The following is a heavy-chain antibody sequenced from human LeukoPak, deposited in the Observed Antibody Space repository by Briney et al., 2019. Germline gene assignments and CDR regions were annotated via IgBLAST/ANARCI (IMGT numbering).Heavy chain of an antibody. CDR1: GFTFSTYG. J-gene: IGHJ4*02. V-gene: IGHV3-33*01. CDR3: ARGPDCSGGGCYFDGDGYYFDY. Sequence: PEGSLRLSCAASGFTFSTYGMHWVRQAPGKGLEWVAVIWFDGSNKYYADSVKGRFTISRDNSKNTLYLQMNSLRAEDTAVYYCARGPDCSGGGCYFDGDGYYFDYWGQGTLVTVCS. D-gene: IGHD2-15*01. CDR2: IWFDGSNK.